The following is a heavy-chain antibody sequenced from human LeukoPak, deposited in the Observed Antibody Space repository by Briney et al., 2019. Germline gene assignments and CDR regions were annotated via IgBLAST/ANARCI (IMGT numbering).Heavy chain of an antibody. CDR1: GGSISSYY. J-gene: IGHJ5*02. D-gene: IGHD4-17*01. Sequence: SETLSLTCTVSGGSISSYYWSWIRQPPGKGLEWIGYIYYSGSTNYNPSLKSRVTISVDTSKNQFSLKLSSVTAADTAVYYCARAHRDYARGWFDPWGQGTLVTVSS. CDR3: ARAHRDYARGWFDP. CDR2: IYYSGST. V-gene: IGHV4-59*01.